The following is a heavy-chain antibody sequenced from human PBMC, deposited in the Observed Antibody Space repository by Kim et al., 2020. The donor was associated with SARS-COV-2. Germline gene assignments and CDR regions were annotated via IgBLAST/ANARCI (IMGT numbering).Heavy chain of an antibody. D-gene: IGHD5-12*01. CDR1: GGTFSSYA. CDR3: AREGSRGYRYYYGMDV. CDR2: IIPILGIA. V-gene: IGHV1-69*04. Sequence: SVKVSCKASGGTFSSYAISWVRQAPGQGLEWMGRIIPILGIANYAQKFQGRVTITADKSTSTAYMELSSLRSEDTAVYYCAREGSRGYRYYYGMDVWGQGTTVTVSS. J-gene: IGHJ6*02.